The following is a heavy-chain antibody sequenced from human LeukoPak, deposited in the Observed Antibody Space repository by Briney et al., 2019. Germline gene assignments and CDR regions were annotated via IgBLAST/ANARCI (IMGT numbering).Heavy chain of an antibody. CDR3: ARPLSGYSSSLAY. Sequence: PGGSLRLSCAASGFTVSDYSMAWVRQAPGKGLEWVSAISGSGSYTDYADSVKGRFTISRDNAKNTLYLQMNSLRAEDTAVYYCARPLSGYSSSLAYWGQGTLVTVSS. V-gene: IGHV3-23*01. CDR1: GFTVSDYS. D-gene: IGHD6-19*01. J-gene: IGHJ4*02. CDR2: ISGSGSYT.